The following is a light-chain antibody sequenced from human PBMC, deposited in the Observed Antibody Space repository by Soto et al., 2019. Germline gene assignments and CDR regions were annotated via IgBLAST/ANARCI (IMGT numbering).Light chain of an antibody. V-gene: IGKV1-39*01. CDR3: QQSFSMPRT. Sequence: DIQVTQSPSSLSASVGDRVTITCRASQNIKSHLNWYQQKPGKAPKLLISAASTLQSGVPSTFSGSGFGTDFTLTNSRLQPEDFATYYCQQSFSMPRTFGQGTKLEIK. CDR1: QNIKSH. J-gene: IGKJ2*01. CDR2: AAS.